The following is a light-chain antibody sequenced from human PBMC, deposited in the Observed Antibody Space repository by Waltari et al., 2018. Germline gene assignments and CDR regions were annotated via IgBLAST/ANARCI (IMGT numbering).Light chain of an antibody. CDR3: QQYHDWPPVT. CDR2: GAS. J-gene: IGKJ4*01. Sequence: TMMTQSQATLSVSQGERVTLSCRASQSVYSNLAWYQQKPGQATRLLIYGASTRATGIPVRFSGSGSGTEFTLTISSLQSEDFAIYFCQQYHDWPPVTFGGGTKVEIK. CDR1: QSVYSN. V-gene: IGKV3-15*01.